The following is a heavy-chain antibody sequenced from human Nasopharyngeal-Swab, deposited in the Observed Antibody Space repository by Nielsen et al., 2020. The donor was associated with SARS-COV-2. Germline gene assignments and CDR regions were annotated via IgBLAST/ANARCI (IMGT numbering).Heavy chain of an antibody. CDR1: GFTFSSYA. CDR2: ISGSGGST. Sequence: GESLKISCAASGFTFSSYAMSWVRQAPGKGLEWVSAISGSGGSTYYADSVKGRFTISRDNAKNSLYLQMNSLRAEDTAVYYCARGEVITYFDYWGQGTLVTVSS. D-gene: IGHD3-22*01. J-gene: IGHJ4*02. V-gene: IGHV3-23*01. CDR3: ARGEVITYFDY.